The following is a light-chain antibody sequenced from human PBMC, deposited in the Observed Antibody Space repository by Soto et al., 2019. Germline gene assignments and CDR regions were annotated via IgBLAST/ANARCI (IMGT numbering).Light chain of an antibody. CDR3: QQLNSYPIT. J-gene: IGKJ5*01. Sequence: DIQLTQSQSFLSAFVGDGVTVTCRASQGISTYLAWYQQKSGKAPKLLIYAACTLQCGVPSRFSGSGSGTEFTLKISSLQPEDFATYYCQQLNSYPITFGQGTRLEIK. CDR2: AAC. V-gene: IGKV1-9*01. CDR1: QGISTY.